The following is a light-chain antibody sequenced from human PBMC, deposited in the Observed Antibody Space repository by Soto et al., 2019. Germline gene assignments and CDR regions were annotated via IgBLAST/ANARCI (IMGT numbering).Light chain of an antibody. CDR2: LGS. CDR1: QSLLHSNGYNY. V-gene: IGKV2-28*01. CDR3: MQAIQTPWT. J-gene: IGKJ1*01. Sequence: DIVMTQSPLSLPVTPGEPASISCRSSQSLLHSNGYNYLDWYLQKPGQSPQLLIYLGSNRASGVPDRFSGSGSGTDFTLKISRVEAEDVGVYYCMQAIQTPWTFGQGTNVDIK.